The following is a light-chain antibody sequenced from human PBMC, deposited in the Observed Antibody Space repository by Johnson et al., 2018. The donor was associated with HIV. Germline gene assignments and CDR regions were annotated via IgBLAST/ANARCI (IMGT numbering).Light chain of an antibody. V-gene: IGLV1-51*02. J-gene: IGLJ1*01. CDR2: ENN. CDR1: SSNIGNNY. Sequence: VLTQPPSVSAAPGQKVTISCSGSSSNIGNNYVSWYQQLPGTAPKLLIYENNKRPLGIPDRFSGSKSGTSATLGITGLQTGDEADFYCGTWDTSLSAFVCGTGTKVTV. CDR3: GTWDTSLSAFV.